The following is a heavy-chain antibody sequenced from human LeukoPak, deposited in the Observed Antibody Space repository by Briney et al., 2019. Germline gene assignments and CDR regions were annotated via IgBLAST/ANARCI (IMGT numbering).Heavy chain of an antibody. CDR3: ARVAAGYSVNYFDY. D-gene: IGHD4-23*01. CDR1: GYSFSNYG. Sequence: GGSLRLSCAGSGYSFSNYGMGWVRQAPGKGLEWVSYISTGSSTTYYADSVKGRFTISRDNVENSLYLQMNSLRDEDTAVYYCARVAAGYSVNYFDYWGQGTLVTVSS. V-gene: IGHV3-48*02. CDR2: ISTGSSTT. J-gene: IGHJ4*02.